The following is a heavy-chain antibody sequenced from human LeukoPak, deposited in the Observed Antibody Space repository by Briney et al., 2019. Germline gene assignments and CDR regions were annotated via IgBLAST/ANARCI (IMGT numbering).Heavy chain of an antibody. V-gene: IGHV4-59*12. Sequence: TSSETLSLTCTVSGGSISSYYWSWIRQPPGKGLEWIGEIYHSGSTNYNPSLKSRVTISVDKSKNQFSLKLSSVTAADTAVYYCARGLGIAAAGRLFDYWGQGTLVTVSS. CDR3: ARGLGIAAAGRLFDY. D-gene: IGHD6-13*01. CDR2: IYHSGST. J-gene: IGHJ4*02. CDR1: GGSISSYY.